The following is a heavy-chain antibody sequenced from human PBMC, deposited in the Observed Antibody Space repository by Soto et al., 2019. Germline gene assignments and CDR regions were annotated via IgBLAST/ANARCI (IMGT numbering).Heavy chain of an antibody. CDR3: ANGRATYGLLTHDY. J-gene: IGHJ4*02. D-gene: IGHD3-10*01. Sequence: PGGSLRLSCAASGFSFRNYAMSWVRQAPGKGLEWISTLTGSSSNIYYADSVKGRSAISRDNSRNTLYLQMNSLTAEDTAVYYCANGRATYGLLTHDYWGQGTLVTVSS. CDR1: GFSFRNYA. CDR2: LTGSSSNI. V-gene: IGHV3-23*01.